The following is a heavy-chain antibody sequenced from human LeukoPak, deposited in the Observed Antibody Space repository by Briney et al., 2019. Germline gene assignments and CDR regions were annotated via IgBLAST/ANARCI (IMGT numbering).Heavy chain of an antibody. CDR3: ARDEGEYVWGSFSI. Sequence: GGSLRPSCAASGFTFSSYEMNWVRQAAGKGLEWVSYISSSGSTISYAASVKGRFTIYRDIANNSVYRQRNSLRAVVTSVYYCARDEGEYVWGSFSIWGQGTLVTVSS. CDR2: ISSSGSTI. CDR1: GFTFSSYE. D-gene: IGHD3-16*01. J-gene: IGHJ4*02. V-gene: IGHV3-48*03.